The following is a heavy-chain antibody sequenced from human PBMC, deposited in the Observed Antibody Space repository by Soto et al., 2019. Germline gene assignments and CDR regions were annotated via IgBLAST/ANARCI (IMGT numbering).Heavy chain of an antibody. V-gene: IGHV1-18*01. CDR3: ARAYCGGDCYIDY. CDR1: GYTFTSYG. D-gene: IGHD2-21*02. J-gene: IGHJ4*02. CDR2: ISAYNGNT. Sequence: VASVQVSCKASGYTFTSYGISWVRQAAGQGLEWMGWISAYNGNTNYAQKLQGRVTMTTDTSTSTAYMELRSLRSDDTAVYYCARAYCGGDCYIDYWGQGTLVTVSS.